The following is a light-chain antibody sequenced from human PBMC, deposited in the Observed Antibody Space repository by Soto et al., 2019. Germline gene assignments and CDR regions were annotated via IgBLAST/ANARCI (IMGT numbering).Light chain of an antibody. CDR3: QQYGGSPQT. CDR2: GAS. CDR1: QRVSNY. V-gene: IGKV3-20*01. J-gene: IGKJ1*01. Sequence: EIGLTQSPGTLSLSTGERATLSCRASQRVSNYLACYPQKPGQAPRLLIYGASSRATVIPDRFSDSGSGTDFPRTISRLEPEDLAVYYCQQYGGSPQTFGQGTNVEIK.